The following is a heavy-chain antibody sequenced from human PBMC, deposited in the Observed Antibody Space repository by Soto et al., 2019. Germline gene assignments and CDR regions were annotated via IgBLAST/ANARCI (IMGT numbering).Heavy chain of an antibody. CDR2: INHSGST. CDR1: GGSFSGYY. CDR3: ARATRYCSGGSCRKFDP. J-gene: IGHJ5*02. V-gene: IGHV4-34*01. Sequence: SETLSLTCAVYGGSFSGYYWSWIRQPPGKGLEWIGEINHSGSTNYNPSLKSRVTISVDTSKNQFSLKLSSVTAADTAVYYCARATRYCSGGSCRKFDPWGQGTLVTVSS. D-gene: IGHD2-15*01.